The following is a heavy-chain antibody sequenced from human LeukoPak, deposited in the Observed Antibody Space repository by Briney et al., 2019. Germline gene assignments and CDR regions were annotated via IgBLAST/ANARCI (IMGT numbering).Heavy chain of an antibody. CDR2: ALYTGST. CDR3: ARSNGNSYGIDY. CDR1: GGSISSYF. J-gene: IGHJ4*02. D-gene: IGHD5-18*01. Sequence: PSQTLSLTCSVSGGSISSYFWSWIRQAPGKGLEWVGYALYTGSTEYNPALKSRVTISLDTSNNQFSLRLSSVTAADTAVYYCARSNGNSYGIDYWGQGRLVTVSS. V-gene: IGHV4-59*12.